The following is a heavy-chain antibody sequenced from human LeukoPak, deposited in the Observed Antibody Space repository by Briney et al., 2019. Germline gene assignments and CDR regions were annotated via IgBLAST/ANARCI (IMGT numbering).Heavy chain of an antibody. CDR1: GFTFNKYW. V-gene: IGHV3-7*01. Sequence: GGSLRLSCAASGFTFNKYWLTWVRQAPGKGLEWVANINQDDSQIYYLESVEGRFTITRDNAKNSLHLQMNSLRVEDTAVYYCAGGYYYSGTYYLSFFDYWGQGTLVTVSS. J-gene: IGHJ4*02. CDR3: AGGYYYSGTYYLSFFDY. D-gene: IGHD3-10*01. CDR2: INQDDSQI.